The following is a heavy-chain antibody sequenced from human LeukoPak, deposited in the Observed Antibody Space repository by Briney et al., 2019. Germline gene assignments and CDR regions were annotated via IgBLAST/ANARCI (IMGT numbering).Heavy chain of an antibody. CDR2: IYYSGST. CDR1: GGSISSYY. J-gene: IGHJ6*02. Sequence: SETQSLTCTVSGGSISSYYWSWIRQPPGKGLEWIGYIYYSGSTNYNPSLKSRVTISVDTSKNQFSLKLSSVTAADTAVYYCARGYERSSPYGMDVWGQGTTVTVSS. CDR3: ARGYERSSPYGMDV. D-gene: IGHD6-13*01. V-gene: IGHV4-59*01.